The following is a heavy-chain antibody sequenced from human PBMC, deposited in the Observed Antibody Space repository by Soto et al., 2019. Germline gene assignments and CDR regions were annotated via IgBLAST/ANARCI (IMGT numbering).Heavy chain of an antibody. J-gene: IGHJ3*02. D-gene: IGHD3-16*01. CDR1: GGSISSGGYY. CDR3: ERSRYYRNAFDI. Sequence: QGQLPESGPGLVKPSQTLSLTCTVSGGSISSGGYYWSWIRQHPGKGLEWIGYIYYSGSTYYNPSLKSRVTKAVDTSKNQSSLKLSSVTAADTAVYYCERSRYYRNAFDIWGQGTMVTVSS. V-gene: IGHV4-31*03. CDR2: IYYSGST.